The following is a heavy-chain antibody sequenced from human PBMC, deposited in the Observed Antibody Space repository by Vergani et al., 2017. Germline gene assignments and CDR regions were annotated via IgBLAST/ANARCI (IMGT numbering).Heavy chain of an antibody. J-gene: IGHJ6*03. CDR3: ARLSRANYYYYMDV. Sequence: QVQLQESGPGLVKPSQTLSLTCTVSGGSISSGDYYWSWIRQPPGKGLEWIGYIYHSGITYYNPSLKSRVTISVDRSKNQSSLKLSAVTAADTAVYYGARLSRANYYYYMDVWGKGTTVTVSS. CDR2: IYHSGIT. V-gene: IGHV4-30-4*01. D-gene: IGHD1-26*01. CDR1: GGSISSGDYY.